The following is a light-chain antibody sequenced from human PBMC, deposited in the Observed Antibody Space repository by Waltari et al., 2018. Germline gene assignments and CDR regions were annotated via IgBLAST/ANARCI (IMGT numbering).Light chain of an antibody. V-gene: IGKV1-5*03. CDR1: QSIPRW. J-gene: IGKJ3*01. Sequence: DIQMTQSPSTLSASVGDRVTITCRASQSIPRWLAWYQQKPGKAPKRLIYKASILESGVPSRFSGGGSGTEFTLTISSLQPDDFATYYCQHYDSYSATFGRGTKIEIK. CDR2: KAS. CDR3: QHYDSYSAT.